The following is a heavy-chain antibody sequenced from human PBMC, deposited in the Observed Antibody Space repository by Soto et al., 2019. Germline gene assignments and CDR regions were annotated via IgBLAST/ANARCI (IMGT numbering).Heavy chain of an antibody. CDR1: GFTFSNYA. V-gene: IGHV3-23*01. Sequence: EVQLLESGGGLVQPGGSLRLSCAASGFTFSNYAMTWVRQAPGKGLEWVSVITGGGGGTYFVESVKGRFTISRDNSKNTVYLQMNSLRAEDTAVYYCAKRPLTAAGFDYWCQGTLVTVSS. D-gene: IGHD6-13*01. CDR3: AKRPLTAAGFDY. J-gene: IGHJ4*02. CDR2: ITGGGGGT.